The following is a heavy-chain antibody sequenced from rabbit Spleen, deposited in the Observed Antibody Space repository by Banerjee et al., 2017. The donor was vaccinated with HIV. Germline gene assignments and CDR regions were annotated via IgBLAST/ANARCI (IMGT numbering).Heavy chain of an antibody. D-gene: IGHD8-1*01. CDR2: SDPIFGIT. J-gene: IGHJ4*01. CDR1: GFSFSNKA. Sequence: QEQLVASGGGLVKPEGSLKISCTGSGFSFSNKAVMCWVRQAPGKVLEWIGYSDPIFGITYYANWVNGRFSISRENAQNTVFLQMTSLTAADTSTYFCARDGAGCSYFALWGQGTLVTVS. CDR3: ARDGAGCSYFAL. V-gene: IGHV1S47*01.